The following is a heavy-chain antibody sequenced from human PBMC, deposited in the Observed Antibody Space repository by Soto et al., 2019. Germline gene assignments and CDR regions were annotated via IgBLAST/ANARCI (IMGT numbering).Heavy chain of an antibody. D-gene: IGHD6-13*01. CDR2: IYPGDSDT. CDR1: GYSFTXYW. Sequence: ESLKISCKGSGYSFTXYWIGGVRQMPGKGLEWMGIIYPGDSDTRYSPSFQGQVTIPADKSISTAYLQWSSLKASDTAMYYCARLFRGVAAAAGTRDAFDIWGQGTMVTVSS. V-gene: IGHV5-51*01. J-gene: IGHJ3*02. CDR3: ARLFRGVAAAAGTRDAFDI.